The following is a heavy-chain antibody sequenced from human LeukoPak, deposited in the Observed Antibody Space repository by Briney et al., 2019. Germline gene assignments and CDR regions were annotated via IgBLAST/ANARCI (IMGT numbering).Heavy chain of an antibody. D-gene: IGHD3-22*01. Sequence: GASVKVSCKASGYTFTSYGISWVRQAPGQGLEWMGWISAYNGNTNYAQKLQGRVTMTTDTSTSTAYMELRSLRSDDTAVYYCARTRQAGRGYYAKGSWFDPWGQGTLVTVSS. V-gene: IGHV1-18*01. CDR1: GYTFTSYG. CDR3: ARTRQAGRGYYAKGSWFDP. CDR2: ISAYNGNT. J-gene: IGHJ5*02.